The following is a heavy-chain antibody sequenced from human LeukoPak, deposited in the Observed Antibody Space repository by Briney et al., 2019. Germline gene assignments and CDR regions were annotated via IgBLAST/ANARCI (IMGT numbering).Heavy chain of an antibody. J-gene: IGHJ4*02. V-gene: IGHV3-30*14. Sequence: GGSLRLSCAASGFTFSSYAMHWVCQAPGKGLEWVAVISYDGSNKYYADSVKGRFTISRDTSKNTLDLQMNSLRPEDTAVYYCARSTYCSSTSCPFDYWGQGTLVTVSS. CDR3: ARSTYCSSTSCPFDY. D-gene: IGHD2-2*01. CDR1: GFTFSSYA. CDR2: ISYDGSNK.